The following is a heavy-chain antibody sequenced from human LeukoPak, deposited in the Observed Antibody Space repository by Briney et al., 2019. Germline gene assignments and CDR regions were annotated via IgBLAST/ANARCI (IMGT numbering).Heavy chain of an antibody. CDR1: GYTFTSYD. Sequence: ASVKVSCKASGYTFTSYDINWVRQATGQGLEWMGWMNPNSGNTGYAQKFQGRVTMTRNTSISTAYMELSSPRSEDTAVYYCARVLMAGYSYGNLFDYWGQGTLVTVSS. V-gene: IGHV1-8*01. J-gene: IGHJ4*02. CDR2: MNPNSGNT. D-gene: IGHD5-18*01. CDR3: ARVLMAGYSYGNLFDY.